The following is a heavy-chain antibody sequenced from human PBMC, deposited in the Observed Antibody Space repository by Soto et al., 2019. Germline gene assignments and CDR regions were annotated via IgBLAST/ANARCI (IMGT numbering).Heavy chain of an antibody. J-gene: IGHJ6*02. CDR2: ISGSGGRT. D-gene: IGHD3-3*01. CDR3: VKDLGCDDFWRGSCYWMDV. Sequence: EVQLWESGGGVVQPGGSLRLSCAASGFTFISYAMSWVRQAPGKGLEWVSGISGSGGRTYYADSVKGRFTISRDNCKNTRYLRLKSLRAEDTAVYYCVKDLGCDDFWRGSCYWMDVWGQGTTVTVSS. CDR1: GFTFISYA. V-gene: IGHV3-23*01.